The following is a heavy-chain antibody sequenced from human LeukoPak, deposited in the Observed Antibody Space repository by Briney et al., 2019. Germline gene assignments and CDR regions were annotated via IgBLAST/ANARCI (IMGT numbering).Heavy chain of an antibody. V-gene: IGHV3-23*01. CDR3: AKAPYDSSGHYYIGAWFDP. CDR2: ISDSGGST. D-gene: IGHD3-22*01. Sequence: PGGSLRLSCAASGFTFSSHAMSWVRQAPGKGLEWVSAISDSGGSTYYADSVKGRFTISRDNSKNTLYLQMNSLRAEDTAVYYCAKAPYDSSGHYYIGAWFDPWGQGTLVTVSS. CDR1: GFTFSSHA. J-gene: IGHJ5*02.